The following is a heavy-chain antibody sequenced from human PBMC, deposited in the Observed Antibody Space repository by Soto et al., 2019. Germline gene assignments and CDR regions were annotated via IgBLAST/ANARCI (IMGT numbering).Heavy chain of an antibody. Sequence: EVQLLESGGGLVRRGGPLRLSCAASGSTFSSYVMTWVRQAPGKGLEWVSGISDSGGDRKYGDSVKGRFTISRDNSKKMVFLQMNNLRAEDTAVYICTKGLDSTGWYFDYWGQGALVTVSS. CDR1: GSTFSSYV. D-gene: IGHD6-19*01. CDR3: TKGLDSTGWYFDY. J-gene: IGHJ4*02. CDR2: ISDSGGDR. V-gene: IGHV3-23*01.